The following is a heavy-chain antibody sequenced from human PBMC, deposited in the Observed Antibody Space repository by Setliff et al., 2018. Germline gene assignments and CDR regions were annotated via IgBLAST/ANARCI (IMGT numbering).Heavy chain of an antibody. CDR2: INTNTGNP. J-gene: IGHJ6*02. CDR1: GYTFTSYA. D-gene: IGHD3-10*01. V-gene: IGHV7-4-1*02. CDR3: ARVSITMVRGVIISYYYYGMDV. Sequence: ASVKVSCKASGYTFTSYAMNWVRQAPGQGLEWMGWINTNTGNPTYAQGFTGRFVFSLDTSVSTAYLQISSLKAEDTAVYSCARVSITMVRGVIISYYYYGMDVWGQGTTVTVSS.